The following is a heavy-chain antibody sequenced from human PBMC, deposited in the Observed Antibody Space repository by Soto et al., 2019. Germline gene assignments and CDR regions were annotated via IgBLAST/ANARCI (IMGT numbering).Heavy chain of an antibody. D-gene: IGHD4-4*01. J-gene: IGHJ4*02. CDR3: ARATPYSNYALDFDY. Sequence: ASVKVSCKASGYTFTGYYMHWVRQAPGQGLEWMGWINPNSGGTNYAQKFQGWVTMTRDTSISTAYMELSRLRSDDTAVYYCARATPYSNYALDFDYWGQRTLVTVSS. CDR1: GYTFTGYY. CDR2: INPNSGGT. V-gene: IGHV1-2*04.